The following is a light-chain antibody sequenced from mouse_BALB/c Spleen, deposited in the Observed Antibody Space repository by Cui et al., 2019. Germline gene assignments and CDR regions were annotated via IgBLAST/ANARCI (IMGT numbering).Light chain of an antibody. Sequence: DIKMNQSPSSLYASLGDTITITCHASPNINVWLSWYQQKPGNIPKLLIYKASNMHTGVPSRFSGSGSGTGFTLTISSLQPEDIATYYCQQGQSYPYTFGGGTKLEIK. CDR2: KAS. CDR3: QQGQSYPYT. CDR1: PNINVW. J-gene: IGKJ2*01. V-gene: IGKV14-126*01.